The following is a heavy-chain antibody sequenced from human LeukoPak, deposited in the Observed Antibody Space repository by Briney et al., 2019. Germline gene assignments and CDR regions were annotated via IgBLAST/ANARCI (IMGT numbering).Heavy chain of an antibody. CDR1: GGSISSYY. J-gene: IGHJ4*02. CDR2: TYYSGST. Sequence: SETLSLTCTVSGGSISSYYWSWIRQPPGKGLEWIGYTYYSGSTNYDPSLKSRVTISVDTSKNQFSLKLSSVTAADTAVYYCARASTMVADYWGQGTLVTVSS. V-gene: IGHV4-59*01. CDR3: ARASTMVADY. D-gene: IGHD3-10*01.